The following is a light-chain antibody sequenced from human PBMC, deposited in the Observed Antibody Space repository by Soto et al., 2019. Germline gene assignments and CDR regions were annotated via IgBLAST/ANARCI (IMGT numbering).Light chain of an antibody. Sequence: IQLTQSPSSLSASVGDRVTITCRVSQGISTLLAWYQQKPGKAPKLMIYAASTLQSGVQSRFSGSGAGTGCTRTISSLQPEDFATDFCQQLNSSTLTFGGGTKVDIK. CDR3: QQLNSSTLT. V-gene: IGKV1-9*01. CDR1: QGISTL. J-gene: IGKJ4*01. CDR2: AAS.